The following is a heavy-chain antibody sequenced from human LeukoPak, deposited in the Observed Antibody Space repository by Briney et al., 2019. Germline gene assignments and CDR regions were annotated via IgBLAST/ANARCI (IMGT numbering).Heavy chain of an antibody. CDR1: GFTFSSYA. CDR3: ARGPRCSGGSCYADN. J-gene: IGHJ4*02. D-gene: IGHD2-15*01. V-gene: IGHV3-30*04. CDR2: ISYDGTNK. Sequence: QPGRSLRLSRAASGFTFSSYAIHWVRQAPGKGLEWVAVISYDGTNKYYADSVEGRFTISRDNSKNTLYLQMNSLRAEDTAVYYCARGPRCSGGSCYADNWGQGTLVTVSS.